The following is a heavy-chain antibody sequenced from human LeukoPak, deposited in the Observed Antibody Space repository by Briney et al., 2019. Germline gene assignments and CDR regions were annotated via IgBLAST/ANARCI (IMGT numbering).Heavy chain of an antibody. CDR2: IGGCGTNT. J-gene: IGHJ4*02. CDR3: AREPVYDN. V-gene: IGHV3-23*01. Sequence: GGSLRLSCAASGFTFNNYAMSWVRRAPGKGLEWVSTIGGCGTNTYYADSVKGRFTISRDNSKNTVYLQLNSLRAQDTGIYYGAREPVYDNWGQGTLVTVSS. D-gene: IGHD6-6*01. CDR1: GFTFNNYA.